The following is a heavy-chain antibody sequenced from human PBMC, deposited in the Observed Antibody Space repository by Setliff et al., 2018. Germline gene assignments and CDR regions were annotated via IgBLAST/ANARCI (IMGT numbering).Heavy chain of an antibody. J-gene: IGHJ5*02. V-gene: IGHV4-31*03. CDR3: ARLYYNFWSGYFWEHAQFDP. CDR1: GGSISSGGYY. Sequence: SETLSLTCTVSGGSISSGGYYWNWIRQHPEKGLEWLGYIFHSGSTHYNSSLKSRITISIDTSKNHFSLELNSVTAADSAVYYCARLYYNFWSGYFWEHAQFDPRGQGTLVTVSS. D-gene: IGHD3-3*01. CDR2: IFHSGST.